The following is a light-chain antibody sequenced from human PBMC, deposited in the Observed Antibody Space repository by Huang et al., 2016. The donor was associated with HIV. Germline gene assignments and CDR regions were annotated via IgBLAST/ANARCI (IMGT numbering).Light chain of an antibody. CDR1: QSVSSN. CDR2: GAS. Sequence: EMVMTQSPATLSVSPGERATLSCRASQSVSSNLAWYQQKPGQAPSLLIYGASARATGIPARFSGSGSGTEFTLTISSLRSEDFAVYYCLQYTTWPPVTFGQGTRLEI. J-gene: IGKJ5*01. V-gene: IGKV3D-15*01. CDR3: LQYTTWPPVT.